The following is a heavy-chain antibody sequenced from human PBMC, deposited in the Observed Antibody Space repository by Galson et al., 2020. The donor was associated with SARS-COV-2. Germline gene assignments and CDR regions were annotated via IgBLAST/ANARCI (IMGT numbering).Heavy chain of an antibody. J-gene: IGHJ3*02. V-gene: IGHV1-24*01. Sequence: ASVKVSCKLSGHTLTELSMHWVRQAPGKGLEWLGSFDPQDGETIYAQKFQGRVTMTEDTSTETAYLELSSLRSDDTAVYYCATWGVVFITYAFDIWGQGTMVTVSS. CDR2: FDPQDGET. CDR1: GHTLTELS. D-gene: IGHD3-22*01. CDR3: ATWGVVFITYAFDI.